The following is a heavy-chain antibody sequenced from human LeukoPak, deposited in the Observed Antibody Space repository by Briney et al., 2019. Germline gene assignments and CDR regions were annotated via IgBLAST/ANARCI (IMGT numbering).Heavy chain of an antibody. CDR2: MNPNSGNT. J-gene: IGHJ6*02. V-gene: IGHV1-8*01. D-gene: IGHD6-19*01. Sequence: VASVKVSCKASGYTFTSYDINWARQATGQGLEWMGWMNPNSGNTGYAQKFQGGVTMTRNTSISTAYMELSSLRSEDTAVYYCAVAVAGNSDYYGMDVWGQGTTVTVSS. CDR1: GYTFTSYD. CDR3: AVAVAGNSDYYGMDV.